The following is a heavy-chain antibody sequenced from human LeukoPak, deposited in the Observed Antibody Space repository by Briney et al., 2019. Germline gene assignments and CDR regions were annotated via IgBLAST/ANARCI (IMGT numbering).Heavy chain of an antibody. Sequence: ASVKVSCKASGYTFTSYYMHWVRQAPGQGLEWMGIINPSGGSTSYAQKFQGRVTMTRDMSTSTVYMELSNMRSEDTAVYYCARTQSSYYDSSGYNLDYWGQGTLVTVSS. D-gene: IGHD3-22*01. CDR2: INPSGGST. V-gene: IGHV1-46*01. J-gene: IGHJ4*02. CDR1: GYTFTSYY. CDR3: ARTQSSYYDSSGYNLDY.